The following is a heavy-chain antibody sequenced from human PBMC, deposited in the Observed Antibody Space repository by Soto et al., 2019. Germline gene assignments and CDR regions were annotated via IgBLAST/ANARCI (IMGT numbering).Heavy chain of an antibody. CDR3: ARRGSSSWYGY. CDR2: IYYSGST. V-gene: IGHV4-39*01. D-gene: IGHD6-13*01. J-gene: IGHJ4*02. CDR1: GGSISSSSYY. Sequence: QLQLQESGPGLVKPSETLSLTCTVSGGSISSSSYYWGWIRQPPGKGLEWIGSIYYSGSTYYNPSXTXXVTISVDTSTNQFPLQLSSVTAAATAVYYCARRGSSSWYGYWGQGTLVTVSS.